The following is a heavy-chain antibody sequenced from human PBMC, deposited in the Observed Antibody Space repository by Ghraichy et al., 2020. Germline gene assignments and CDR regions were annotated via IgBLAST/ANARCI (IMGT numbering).Heavy chain of an antibody. Sequence: GGSLRLSCAASGFTFSSYAMSWVRQAPGKGLEWVSAISGSGGSTYYADSVKGRFTISRDNSKNTLYLQMNSLRAEDTAVYYCAKDAGDPQHTATALGTGYYYGMDVWGQGTTVTVSS. CDR2: ISGSGGST. CDR1: GFTFSSYA. J-gene: IGHJ6*02. CDR3: AKDAGDPQHTATALGTGYYYGMDV. D-gene: IGHD5-18*01. V-gene: IGHV3-23*01.